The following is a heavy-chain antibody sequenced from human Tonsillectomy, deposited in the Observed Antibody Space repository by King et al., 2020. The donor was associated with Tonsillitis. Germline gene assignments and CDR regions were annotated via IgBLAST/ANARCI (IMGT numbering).Heavy chain of an antibody. J-gene: IGHJ6*02. D-gene: IGHD2-2*02. CDR2: IRSKAYGGTT. CDR3: TRDLQGYCSSTSCYNLYYYYYYGMDV. CDR1: GFTFGDYA. V-gene: IGHV3-49*05. Sequence: QLVESGGGLVKPGRSLRLSCTASGFTFGDYAMSWFRQAPGKGLEWVGFIRSKAYGGTTEYAASVKGRFTISRDDSKSIAYLQMNSLKTEDTAVYYCTRDLQGYCSSTSCYNLYYYYYYGMDVWGQGTTVTVSS.